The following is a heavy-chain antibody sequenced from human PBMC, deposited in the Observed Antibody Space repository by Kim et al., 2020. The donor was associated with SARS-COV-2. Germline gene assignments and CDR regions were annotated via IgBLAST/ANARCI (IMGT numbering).Heavy chain of an antibody. D-gene: IGHD3-10*01. CDR2: INHSGST. CDR3: ARGRGAMVRGVPDY. Sequence: SETLSLTCAVYGGSFSGYYWSWIRQPPGKGLERIGEINHSGSTNYNPSLKSRVTISVDTSKNQFSLKLSSVTAADTAVYYCARGRGAMVRGVPDYWGQGTLVTVSS. CDR1: GGSFSGYY. V-gene: IGHV4-34*01. J-gene: IGHJ4*02.